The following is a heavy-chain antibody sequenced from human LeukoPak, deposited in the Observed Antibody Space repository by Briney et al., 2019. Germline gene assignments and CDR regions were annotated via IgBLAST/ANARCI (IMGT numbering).Heavy chain of an antibody. CDR1: GGSISSGSYY. Sequence: SETLSLTCTVSGGSISSGSYYWSWIRQPAGKGLEWIGRIYTSGSTNYSPSLKSRVTIPADTPKNQFSLKLISVTAADTAVYFCARLTTMTIGTYYYYMDVWGKGTTVIVSS. J-gene: IGHJ6*03. CDR2: IYTSGST. D-gene: IGHD3-22*01. V-gene: IGHV4-61*02. CDR3: ARLTTMTIGTYYYYMDV.